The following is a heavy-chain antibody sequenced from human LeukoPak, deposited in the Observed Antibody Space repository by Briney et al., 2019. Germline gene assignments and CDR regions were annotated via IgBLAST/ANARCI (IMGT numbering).Heavy chain of an antibody. CDR3: ARESSIYYDILTGYFPDHFDY. D-gene: IGHD3-9*01. V-gene: IGHV1-69*05. Sequence: SVKVSCKDSGGTFSSYAISWVRQAPGQGLEWMGRIIPIFGTANYAQKFQGRVTITTDESTSTAYMELSSLRSEDTAVYYCARESSIYYDILTGYFPDHFDYWGQGTLVTVSS. J-gene: IGHJ4*02. CDR2: IIPIFGTA. CDR1: GGTFSSYA.